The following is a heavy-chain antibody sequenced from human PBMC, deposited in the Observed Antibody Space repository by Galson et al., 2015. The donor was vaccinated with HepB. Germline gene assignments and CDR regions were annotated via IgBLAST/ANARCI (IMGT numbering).Heavy chain of an antibody. CDR1: GFTDSSYT. CDR3: ASAWYDLLYGMDV. Sequence: SLRLSCVDPGFTDSSYTMRGARQAPSKGLEWVSVISDDGSNNYYADSVKGRFTISRDNTKNTLYLQMNSLSAKDTAVYYCASAWYDLLYGMDVWGQGTTVTVSS. V-gene: IGHV3-30-3*01. J-gene: IGHJ6*02. CDR2: ISDDGSNN. D-gene: IGHD3-16*01.